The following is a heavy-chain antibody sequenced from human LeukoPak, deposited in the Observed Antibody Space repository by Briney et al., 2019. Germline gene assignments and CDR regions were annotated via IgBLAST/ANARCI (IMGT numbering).Heavy chain of an antibody. J-gene: IGHJ6*03. D-gene: IGHD3-9*01. CDR1: GYTFTGYY. CDR3: AREAVQYDILTALMGTGDYYYMDV. CDR2: INPNSGGT. V-gene: IGHV1-2*02. Sequence: ASVKVSCKASGYTFTGYYMHWVRQAPGQGLEWMGWINPNSGGTNYAQKFQGRVTMTRDTSISTACMELSRLRSDDTAVYYCAREAVQYDILTALMGTGDYYYMDVWGKGTTVTISS.